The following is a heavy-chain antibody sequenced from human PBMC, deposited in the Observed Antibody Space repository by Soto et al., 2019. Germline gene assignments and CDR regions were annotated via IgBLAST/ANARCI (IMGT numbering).Heavy chain of an antibody. CDR1: GFTFSNAW. Sequence: PGGSLRLSCAASGFTFSNAWMNWVRQAPGKGLEWVGRIKSKTDGGTTDYAAPVKGRFTISRDDSKNTLYLQMNSLKTEDTAVYYCTTARPDFWSGSNYSCDYWGQGPQVTVSS. V-gene: IGHV3-15*07. CDR3: TTARPDFWSGSNYSCDY. D-gene: IGHD3-3*01. J-gene: IGHJ4*02. CDR2: IKSKTDGGTT.